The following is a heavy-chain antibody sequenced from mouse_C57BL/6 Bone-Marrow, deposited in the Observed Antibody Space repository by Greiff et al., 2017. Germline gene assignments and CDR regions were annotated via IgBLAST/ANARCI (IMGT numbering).Heavy chain of an antibody. V-gene: IGHV1-54*01. Sequence: QVQLQQSGAELVRPGTSVKVSCKASGYAFTNYLIEWVKQRPGQGLEWIGVINPGSGGTNYNEKFKGKATLTADKSASTAYMKLNRLTSDDTAVYFCARYGYYGDYWGQGTSVTVSS. J-gene: IGHJ4*01. CDR1: GYAFTNYL. CDR2: INPGSGGT. CDR3: ARYGYYGDY. D-gene: IGHD1-1*01.